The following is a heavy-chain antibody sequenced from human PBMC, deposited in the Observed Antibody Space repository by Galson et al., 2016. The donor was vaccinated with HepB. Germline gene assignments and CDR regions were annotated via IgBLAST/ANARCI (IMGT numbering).Heavy chain of an antibody. CDR1: GFVFSNLG. J-gene: IGHJ4*02. CDR2: ISTRRTT. V-gene: IGHV3-23*01. Sequence: SLRLSCAASGFVFSNLGLSWVRQAPGKGLEWVASISTRRTTYYSDSVQGRFTISRDNSNNPLYLQMNGLRAEDTAVYYCAKERLVRRIFDHWGQGTLLTVSS. CDR3: AKERLVRRIFDH. D-gene: IGHD1-1*01.